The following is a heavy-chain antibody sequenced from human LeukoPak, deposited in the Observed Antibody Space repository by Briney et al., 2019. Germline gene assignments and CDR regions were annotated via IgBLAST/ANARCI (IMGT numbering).Heavy chain of an antibody. Sequence: SETLSLTCTVSGGSVSSGSYYWSWIRQPPGKGLEWIVYIYYSGSAKYNPSLKSPVTISVDTSKNQFSLKLTSVTAADTAVYYCARGFGDWGLSWFDPWGQGTLVTVSS. CDR1: GGSVSSGSYY. CDR3: ARGFGDWGLSWFDP. J-gene: IGHJ5*02. CDR2: IYYSGSA. V-gene: IGHV4-61*01. D-gene: IGHD3-10*01.